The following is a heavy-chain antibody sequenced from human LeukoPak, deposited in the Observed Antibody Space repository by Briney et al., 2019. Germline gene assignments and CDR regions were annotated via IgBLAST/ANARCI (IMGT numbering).Heavy chain of an antibody. J-gene: IGHJ5*02. Sequence: QPGGSLRLSCTASGFIFSSYSMNWVRQAPGKGLEWISYISDGSSAIYYTDSVKGRFTISRDNAKNSLYLQMSSLRDEDTAVYYCARDSEVGYRNWFDPWGQGTLVTVSS. V-gene: IGHV3-48*02. D-gene: IGHD1-26*01. CDR3: ARDSEVGYRNWFDP. CDR1: GFIFSSYS. CDR2: ISDGSSAI.